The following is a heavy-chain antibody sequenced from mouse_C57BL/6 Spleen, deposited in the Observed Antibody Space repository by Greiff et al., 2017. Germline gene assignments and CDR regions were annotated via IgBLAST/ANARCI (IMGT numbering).Heavy chain of an antibody. J-gene: IGHJ2*01. CDR2: INPNNGGT. Sequence: EVQLQQSGPELVKPGASVKISCKASGYTFTDYYMNWVKQSHGKSLEWIGDINPNNGGTSYNQKFKGKATLTVDKSSSTAYMELRSLTSEDSAVYYCAKEQLDYYFDYWGQGTTLTVSS. V-gene: IGHV1-26*01. CDR3: AKEQLDYYFDY. CDR1: GYTFTDYY. D-gene: IGHD4-1*02.